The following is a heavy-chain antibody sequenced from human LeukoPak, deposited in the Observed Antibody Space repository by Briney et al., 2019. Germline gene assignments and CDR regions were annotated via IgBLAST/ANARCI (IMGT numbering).Heavy chain of an antibody. CDR1: GGSITSSSYY. J-gene: IGHJ3*02. V-gene: IGHV4-39*01. D-gene: IGHD1-26*01. CDR3: ARRLYWSSRTVAFDI. CDR2: IYYSGST. Sequence: PSETLSLTCTVSGGSITSSSYYWGWIRQPPGKGLEWLGSIYYSGSTFYNPSLKSRVTISVDTSKNQFSLKLNSVTAADTAVYYCARRLYWSSRTVAFDIWGQGTMVTVSS.